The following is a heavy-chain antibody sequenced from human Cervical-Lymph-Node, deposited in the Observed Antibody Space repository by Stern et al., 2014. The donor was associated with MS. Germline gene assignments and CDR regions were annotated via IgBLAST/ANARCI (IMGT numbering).Heavy chain of an antibody. CDR2: IIPMFGTA. Sequence: HVKLVQSGAEVKKPGSSVKVSCKASGGTLSDYGISWVRQAPGQGLEWMGGIIPMFGTANYAQKFQGRVTLTADDSTNTAYMDLSSLTSDDTAVYYCARDGDSSMLGLDVWGQGTTVTVSS. J-gene: IGHJ6*02. CDR1: GGTLSDYG. CDR3: ARDGDSSMLGLDV. D-gene: IGHD4-17*01. V-gene: IGHV1-69*12.